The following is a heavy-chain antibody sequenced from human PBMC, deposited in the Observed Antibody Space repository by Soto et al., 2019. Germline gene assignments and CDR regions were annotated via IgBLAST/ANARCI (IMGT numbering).Heavy chain of an antibody. J-gene: IGHJ6*02. CDR3: ARQRDSSSSAGAYYYYGMDV. Sequence: EVQLVQSGAEVKKPGESLKISCKGSGYSFTSYWIGWVRQMPGKGLEWMGIIYPGDSDTRYSPSFQGQVTISADKSISTAYLQWSSLKASDTAMYYCARQRDSSSSAGAYYYYGMDVWGQGTTVTVSS. D-gene: IGHD6-6*01. CDR2: IYPGDSDT. CDR1: GYSFTSYW. V-gene: IGHV5-51*01.